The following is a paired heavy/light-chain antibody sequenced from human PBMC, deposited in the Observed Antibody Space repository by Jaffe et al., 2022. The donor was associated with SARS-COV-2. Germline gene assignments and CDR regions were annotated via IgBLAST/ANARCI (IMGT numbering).Heavy chain of an antibody. J-gene: IGHJ5*02. CDR2: INHSGST. CDR3: ARAPALGGYYDSSGYPGLFDP. CDR1: GGSFSGYY. V-gene: IGHV4-34*01. Sequence: QVQLQQWGAGLLKPSETLSLTCAVYGGSFSGYYWSWIRQPPGKGLEWIGEINHSGSTNYNPSLKSRVTISVDTSKNQFSLKLSSVTAADTAVYYCARAPALGGYYDSSGYPGLFDPWGQGTLVTVSS. D-gene: IGHD3-22*01.
Light chain of an antibody. CDR3: QQYNSYPFT. CDR1: QSISSW. CDR2: KAS. J-gene: IGKJ3*01. V-gene: IGKV1-5*03. Sequence: DIQMTQSPSTLSASVGDRVTITCRASQSISSWLAWYQQKPGKAPKLLIYKASSLESGVPSRFSGSGSGTEFTLTISSLQPDDFATYYCQQYNSYPFTFGPGTKVDIK.